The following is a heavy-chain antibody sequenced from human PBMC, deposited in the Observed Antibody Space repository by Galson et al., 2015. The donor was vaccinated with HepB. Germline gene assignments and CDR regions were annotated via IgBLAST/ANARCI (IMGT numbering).Heavy chain of an antibody. CDR1: GFTFSSYA. V-gene: IGHV3-23*01. D-gene: IGHD6-13*01. J-gene: IGHJ4*02. Sequence: SLRLSCAASGFTFSSYAMSWVRQAPGQGLEWVSAISGSGGSTYYADSVKGRFTISRDNSKNTLCLQMNSLRAEDTAGYYCAKGGSQYSSSSKTDWGQGTLVTVSS. CDR3: AKGGSQYSSSSKTD. CDR2: ISGSGGST.